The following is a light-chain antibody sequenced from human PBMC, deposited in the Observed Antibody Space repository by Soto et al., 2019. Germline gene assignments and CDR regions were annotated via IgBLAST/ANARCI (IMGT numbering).Light chain of an antibody. CDR3: HQYHNWTSVT. CDR2: GAS. V-gene: IGKV3-11*01. Sequence: EILLTQSPSTLSLSAGERATLSCRASQSLSKSLVWYQQKPGRAPPLLLDGASNRANGIPARFSGSGCGTELTLTISNRQPHDFAVYFCHQYHNWTSVTFGQGTRVEI. J-gene: IGKJ5*01. CDR1: QSLSKS.